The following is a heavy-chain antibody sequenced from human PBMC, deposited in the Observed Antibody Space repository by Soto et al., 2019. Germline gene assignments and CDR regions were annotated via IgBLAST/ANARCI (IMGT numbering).Heavy chain of an antibody. J-gene: IGHJ4*02. D-gene: IGHD3-22*01. CDR2: ISYDGTNK. V-gene: IGHV3-30*04. CDR1: GLTFSKYA. CDR3: ARAPSDSSGYWAY. Sequence: GGSLRLSCAASGLTFSKYAMHWGRQAPGKGLEWVAVISYDGTNKNYADSVKGRFTISRDTSKNTLYLQMNSLRAEDTAVYYCARAPSDSSGYWAYWGQGTLVTLSS.